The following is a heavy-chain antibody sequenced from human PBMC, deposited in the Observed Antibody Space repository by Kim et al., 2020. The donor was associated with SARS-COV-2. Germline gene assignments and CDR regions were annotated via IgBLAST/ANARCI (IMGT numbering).Heavy chain of an antibody. D-gene: IGHD3-10*01. CDR3: ARGALLWFGELGVFDY. J-gene: IGHJ4*02. V-gene: IGHV1-3*01. CDR1: GYTFTSYA. Sequence: ASVKVSCKASGYTFTSYAMHWVRQAPGQRLEWMGWINAGNGNTKYSQKFQGRVTITRDTSASTAYMELSSLRSEDTAVYYCARGALLWFGELGVFDYWGQGTLVTVSS. CDR2: INAGNGNT.